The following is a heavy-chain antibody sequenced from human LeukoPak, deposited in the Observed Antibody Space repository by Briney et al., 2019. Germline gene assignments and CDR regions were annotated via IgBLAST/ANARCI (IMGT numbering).Heavy chain of an antibody. D-gene: IGHD4-17*01. CDR1: GFTFSSYA. CDR2: ISGSGGST. J-gene: IGHJ4*02. V-gene: IGHV3-23*01. CDR3: AVDFYGDYVSGAFDY. Sequence: GGSLRLSCAASGFTFSSYALSWVRQAPGKGLEWVSAISGSGGSTYYADSVKGRFTISRDNSKNTLYLQMNSLRAEDTAVYYCAVDFYGDYVSGAFDYWGQGTLVTVSS.